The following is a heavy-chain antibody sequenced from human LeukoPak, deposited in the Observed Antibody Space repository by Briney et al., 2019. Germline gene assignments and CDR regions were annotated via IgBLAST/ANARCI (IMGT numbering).Heavy chain of an antibody. Sequence: SETLSLTCAVSGGSISSGGYSWSWIRQPPGKGLEWIGYIYHSGSTYYNPSLKSRVTISVDRSKNQFSLKLSSVTAADTAVYYCARDRGISGYFDLWGRGTLATVSS. CDR1: GGSISSGGYS. CDR3: ARDRGISGYFDL. V-gene: IGHV4-30-2*01. J-gene: IGHJ2*01. D-gene: IGHD3-10*01. CDR2: IYHSGST.